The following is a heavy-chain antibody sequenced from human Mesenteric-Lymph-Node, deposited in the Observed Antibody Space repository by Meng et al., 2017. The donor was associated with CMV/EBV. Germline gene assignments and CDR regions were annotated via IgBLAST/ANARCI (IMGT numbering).Heavy chain of an antibody. D-gene: IGHD2-8*01. J-gene: IGHJ1*01. V-gene: IGHV3-7*01. CDR3: ASGMLYKFAEYSQH. Sequence: GGSLRLSCAASGFTFSDYYMSWIRQAPGKGLEWVANIKQDGSEKYYVDSVKGRFTIARDNAKNSLYLQMNSLRAEDTAVYYCASGMLYKFAEYSQHWGQGTLVTVSS. CDR1: GFTFSDYY. CDR2: IKQDGSEK.